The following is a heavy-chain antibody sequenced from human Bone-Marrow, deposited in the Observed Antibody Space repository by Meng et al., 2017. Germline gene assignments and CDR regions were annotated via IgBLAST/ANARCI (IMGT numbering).Heavy chain of an antibody. J-gene: IGHJ4*02. CDR1: GGSISSGGYY. V-gene: IGHV4-31*03. Sequence: SETLSLTCTVSGGSISSGGYYWSWIRQHPGTGLEWIGYIYYSGSTYYNPSLKSRVTIAVDTSKNQFSLKLSSVTAADTAVYYCARATQDRIVVVPAAIDYFDYWGQGTLVTVSS. D-gene: IGHD2-2*01. CDR2: IYYSGST. CDR3: ARATQDRIVVVPAAIDYFDY.